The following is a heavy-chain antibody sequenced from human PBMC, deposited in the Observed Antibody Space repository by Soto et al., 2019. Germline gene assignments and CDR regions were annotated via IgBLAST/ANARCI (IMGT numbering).Heavy chain of an antibody. J-gene: IGHJ5*01. D-gene: IGHD3-16*01. CDR2: ISATGGGT. Sequence: PGGSLRLCCAASGFKFSSYAMSWVRQAPGKGLEWVSLISATGGGTYYADSVKGRFTTSRDNSDNTLYLQVHSLRAEDTAVYYCAKDRRAGGNSAFYFDFWGQGAQVTVSS. V-gene: IGHV3-23*01. CDR1: GFKFSSYA. CDR3: AKDRRAGGNSAFYFDF.